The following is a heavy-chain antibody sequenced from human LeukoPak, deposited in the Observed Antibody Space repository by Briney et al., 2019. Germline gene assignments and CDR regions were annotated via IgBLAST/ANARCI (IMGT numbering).Heavy chain of an antibody. CDR3: ARAGNVLRFLEWFKPTQYNWFDP. J-gene: IGHJ5*02. V-gene: IGHV1-2*02. CDR1: GYTFTGYY. D-gene: IGHD3-3*01. Sequence: ASVKVSCKASGYTFTGYYIHWVRQAPGQGLEWMGWINPHSGGTNYAQKFQGGVTMTRDTSITTAYMELSSLRSDDTAVYYCARAGNVLRFLEWFKPTQYNWFDPWGQGTLVTVSS. CDR2: INPHSGGT.